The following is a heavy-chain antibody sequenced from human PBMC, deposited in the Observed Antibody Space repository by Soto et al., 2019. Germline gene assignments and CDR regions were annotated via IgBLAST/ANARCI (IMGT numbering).Heavy chain of an antibody. CDR1: GYSFISYW. D-gene: IGHD6-19*01. CDR2: IYPGDSDT. J-gene: IGHJ3*02. CDR3: ASKLYSSGWQDAFDI. Sequence: PGESLKISCKGSGYSFISYWIAWVRQMPGKGLEWMGIIYPGDSDTRYSPSFRGQVTISGDKSIRTAYLQWSSLKASDTAMYYCASKLYSSGWQDAFDIWGQGTMVTVSS. V-gene: IGHV5-51*01.